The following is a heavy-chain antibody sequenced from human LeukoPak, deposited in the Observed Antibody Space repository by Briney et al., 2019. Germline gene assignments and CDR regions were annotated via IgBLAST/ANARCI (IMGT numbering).Heavy chain of an antibody. CDR2: IYYSGST. D-gene: IGHD3-3*01. Sequence: SETLSLTCAVYGGSFSGYYWGWIRQPPGKGLEWIGSIYYSGSTYYNPSLKSRVTISVDTSKNQFSLKLSSVTAADTAVYYCVRHYYDSNWFDPWGQGTLVTVSS. CDR3: VRHYYDSNWFDP. V-gene: IGHV4-39*01. CDR1: GGSFSGYY. J-gene: IGHJ5*02.